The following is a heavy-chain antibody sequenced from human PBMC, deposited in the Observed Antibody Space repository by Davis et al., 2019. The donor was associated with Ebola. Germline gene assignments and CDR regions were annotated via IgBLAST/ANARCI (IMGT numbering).Heavy chain of an antibody. CDR3: AKDRGYYGDLLYYYYYGMDV. J-gene: IGHJ6*02. CDR2: IWYDGSNK. Sequence: GESLKISCAASGFTFSSYGMHWVRQAPGKGLEWVAVIWYDGSNKYYADSVKGRFTISRDNSKNTLYLQMNSLRAEDTAVYYCAKDRGYYGDLLYYYYYGMDVWGQGTTVTVSS. V-gene: IGHV3-30*02. CDR1: GFTFSSYG. D-gene: IGHD4-17*01.